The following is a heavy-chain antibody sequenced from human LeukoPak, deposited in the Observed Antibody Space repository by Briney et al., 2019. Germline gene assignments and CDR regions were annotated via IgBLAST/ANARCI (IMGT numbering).Heavy chain of an antibody. V-gene: IGHV3-7*01. CDR3: ARESLPGSAFDI. CDR1: GFTFSQYC. D-gene: IGHD1-14*01. Sequence: PGGSLRLSRSASGFTFSQYCMTWVRQAPGKGLEWVAEIIQDGSGKYYGDSVKGRFTISRDNSKNTLYLQMNSLRAEDTAVYYCARESLPGSAFDIWGQGTMVTVSS. CDR2: IIQDGSGK. J-gene: IGHJ3*02.